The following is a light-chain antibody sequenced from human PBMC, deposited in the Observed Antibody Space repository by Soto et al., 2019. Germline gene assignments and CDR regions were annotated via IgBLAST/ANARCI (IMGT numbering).Light chain of an antibody. V-gene: IGKV1-5*03. J-gene: IGKJ1*01. CDR1: QSVGRW. Sequence: DIQMTQSHSTLSASVGDSFTITCRASQSVGRWLAWYQQKPGKAPEVLIYKASTLQYGVPSRFSGSGSGTEFTLTISSLQPDDFATYYCQQYNSYSFGQGTKVDIK. CDR2: KAS. CDR3: QQYNSYS.